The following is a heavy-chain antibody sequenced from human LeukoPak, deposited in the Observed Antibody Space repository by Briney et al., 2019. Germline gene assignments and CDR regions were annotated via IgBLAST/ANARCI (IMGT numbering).Heavy chain of an antibody. CDR3: AVEVTATDNGFDV. J-gene: IGHJ3*01. CDR1: GFTFGSNY. D-gene: IGHD2-21*02. Sequence: PGGSLRLSCAASGFTFGSNYMSWVRQAPGKGLEWVSLIHGGGGTYHADSVKGRFTISRDTAKNTLSLQMSSLRAEDTAVYHCAVEVTATDNGFDVWGQGTLVTVSS. CDR2: IHGGGGT. V-gene: IGHV3-53*01.